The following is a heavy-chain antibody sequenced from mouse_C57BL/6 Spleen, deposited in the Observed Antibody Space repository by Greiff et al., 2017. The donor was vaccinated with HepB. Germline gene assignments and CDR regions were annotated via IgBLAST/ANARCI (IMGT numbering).Heavy chain of an antibody. Sequence: QVQLQQPGAELVKPGASVKLSCKASGYTFTSYWMQWVKQRPGQGLEWIGEIDPSDSYNNYNQKFKGKATLTVDTSSSTAYMQLSSLTSEDSAVYYCAKAARYDGYFDVWGTGTTVTVSS. CDR3: AKAARYDGYFDV. V-gene: IGHV1-50*01. J-gene: IGHJ1*03. CDR2: IDPSDSYN. CDR1: GYTFTSYW. D-gene: IGHD2-3*01.